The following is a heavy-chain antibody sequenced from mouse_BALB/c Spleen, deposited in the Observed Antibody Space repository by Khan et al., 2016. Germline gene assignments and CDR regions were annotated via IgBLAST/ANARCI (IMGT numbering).Heavy chain of an antibody. Sequence: EVELVESGGGLVKPGGSLKLSCAASGFAFSSYDMSWVRQTPEKRLEWVAYISSGGGSTYYPDTVTGRFTISRDNAKNTLYLQMSSLKSEDTAMYYCARHLITTATYFDYWGQGTTLTVSS. J-gene: IGHJ2*01. V-gene: IGHV5-12-1*01. CDR2: ISSGGGST. CDR1: GFAFSSYD. D-gene: IGHD1-2*01. CDR3: ARHLITTATYFDY.